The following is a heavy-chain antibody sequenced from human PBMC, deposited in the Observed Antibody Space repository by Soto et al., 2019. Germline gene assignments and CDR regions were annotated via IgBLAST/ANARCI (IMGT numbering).Heavy chain of an antibody. V-gene: IGHV3-11*06. CDR3: ARGWSSTGYYPFDY. Sequence: PGGALRVSCAASGFTLSDYYMSWIRQAPGKGLEWVSYISSSSSYTNYADCVNGRFTISRDNAKNSLYLQMNSLRAEDTAVYYCARGWSSTGYYPFDYWGQGTMVTVSS. J-gene: IGHJ4*02. D-gene: IGHD3-22*01. CDR2: ISSSSSYT. CDR1: GFTLSDYY.